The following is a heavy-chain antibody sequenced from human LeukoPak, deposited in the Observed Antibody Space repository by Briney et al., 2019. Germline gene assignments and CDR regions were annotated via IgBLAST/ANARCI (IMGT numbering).Heavy chain of an antibody. J-gene: IGHJ3*02. CDR2: INTSGST. CDR3: ARGIAAASERALDI. CDR1: GGSISSYY. D-gene: IGHD6-13*01. V-gene: IGHV4-4*07. Sequence: SETLSLTCTVSGGSISSYYWSWIRQPAGRGLEWIGRINTSGSTNYNPSLKSRVTMSVDTSKNHFSLKLSSVTAADTAVYYCARGIAAASERALDIWGQGTMVTVSS.